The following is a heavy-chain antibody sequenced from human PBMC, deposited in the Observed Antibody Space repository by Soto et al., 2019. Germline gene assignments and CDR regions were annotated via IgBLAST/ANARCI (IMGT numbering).Heavy chain of an antibody. CDR2: ISSSSSYI. D-gene: IGHD3-3*01. J-gene: IGHJ4*02. V-gene: IGHV3-21*01. CDR1: GFTFSSYS. Sequence: GGSLRLSCAASGFTFSSYSMNWVRQAPGKGLEWVSSISSSSSYIYYADSVKGRFTISRDNAKNSLYLQMNSLRAEDTAVYYCARDRSRSTIFGVVGDYFDYWGQGTLVTVSS. CDR3: ARDRSRSTIFGVVGDYFDY.